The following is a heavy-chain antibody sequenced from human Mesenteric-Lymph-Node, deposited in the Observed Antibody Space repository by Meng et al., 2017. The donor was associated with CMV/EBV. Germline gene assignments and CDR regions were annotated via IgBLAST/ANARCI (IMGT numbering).Heavy chain of an antibody. J-gene: IGHJ4*02. CDR3: ARGRGLSSIAARPWGGYFDY. V-gene: IGHV3-74*01. D-gene: IGHD6-6*01. CDR2: INSDGSSS. Sequence: ESLKISCAASGFTFSSYWMHWVRHAPGKGLVWVSRINSDGSSSTYADSVKGRFTISRDNSKNTLYLQMNSLRAEDTAVYYCARGRGLSSIAARPWGGYFDYWGQGTLVTVSS. CDR1: GFTFSSYW.